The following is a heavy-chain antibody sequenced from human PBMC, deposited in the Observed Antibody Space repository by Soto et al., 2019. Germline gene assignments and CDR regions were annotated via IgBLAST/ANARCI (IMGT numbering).Heavy chain of an antibody. CDR1: GFTFSSYS. CDR2: ISSSSSTI. D-gene: IGHD4-4*01. V-gene: IGHV3-48*01. CDR3: ARVLQNSNSLYYYYYYYYMDV. J-gene: IGHJ6*03. Sequence: GGSLRLSCAASGFTFSSYSMNWVRQAPGKGLEWVSYISSSSSTIYYADSVKGRFTISRDNAKNSLYLQMNSLRAEDTAVYYCARVLQNSNSLYYYYYYYYMDVWGKGTTVTVSS.